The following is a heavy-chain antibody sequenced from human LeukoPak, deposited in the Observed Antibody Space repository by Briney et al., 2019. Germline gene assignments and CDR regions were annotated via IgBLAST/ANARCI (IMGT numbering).Heavy chain of an antibody. CDR1: GFAFSRYG. J-gene: IGHJ4*02. CDR3: ATYFYASGNYYNYIYY. Sequence: PGGSLRLSCAASGFAFSRYGMHWVRQAPGKGLEWVAFIRYDESDKKYKDSVKGRFTVSKDNSKNTVSLRMNSLRFEDTAVYHCATYFYASGNYYNYIYYWGQGALVTVSS. CDR2: IRYDESDK. V-gene: IGHV3-30*02. D-gene: IGHD3-10*01.